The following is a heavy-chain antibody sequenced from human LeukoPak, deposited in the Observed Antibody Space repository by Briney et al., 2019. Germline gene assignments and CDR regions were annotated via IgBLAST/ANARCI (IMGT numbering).Heavy chain of an antibody. D-gene: IGHD6-13*01. CDR3: ARGYSSSWFDY. Sequence: SETLSLTCTVSGGSISSGSYYWSWIRQPAGKGLEWIGRIYTSGSTNYNPSLKSRVTISVDTYKTQFSLKLSSVTAADTAVYYCARGYSSSWFDYWGQGTLVTVSS. V-gene: IGHV4-61*02. CDR1: GGSISSGSYY. J-gene: IGHJ4*02. CDR2: IYTSGST.